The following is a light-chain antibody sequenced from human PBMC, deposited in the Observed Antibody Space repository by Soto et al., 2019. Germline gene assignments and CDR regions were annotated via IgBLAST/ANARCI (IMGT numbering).Light chain of an antibody. CDR2: DAS. CDR3: QQGSNWPPIT. Sequence: DTVLTQSPGTLSLSPGERAALSCRASQSVSSSYLAWYQQKPGQAPRLLIYDASNRATGIPARFSGSGSGTDFTLTISSLEPEEFAVYYCQQGSNWPPITFGQGTRLEIK. CDR1: QSVSSSY. J-gene: IGKJ5*01. V-gene: IGKV3D-20*02.